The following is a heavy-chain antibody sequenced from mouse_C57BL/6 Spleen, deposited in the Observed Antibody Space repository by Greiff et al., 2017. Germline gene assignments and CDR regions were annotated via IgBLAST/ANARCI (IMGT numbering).Heavy chain of an antibody. CDR3: ARPFITTVVATPHWYFDV. Sequence: QVQLQQSGSELRSPGSSVKLSCKDFDSELFPIAYMSWVRQKPGHGFEWIGGILPSIGRTIYGEKFEDKATLDADTLSNTAYLELNSLTSEDSAIYYCARPFITTVVATPHWYFDVWGTGTTVTVSS. CDR2: ILPSIGRT. D-gene: IGHD1-1*01. J-gene: IGHJ1*03. CDR1: DSELFPIAY. V-gene: IGHV15-2*01.